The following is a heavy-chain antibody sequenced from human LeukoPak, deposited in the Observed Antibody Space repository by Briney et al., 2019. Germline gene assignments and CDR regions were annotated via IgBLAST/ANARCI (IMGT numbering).Heavy chain of an antibody. Sequence: PSETLSLTCTVSGGSISSYYWSWIRQPPGKGLEWIGYIYYSGSTNYNPSLKSRVTISVDTSKNQFSLKLSSVTAADTAVYYCARVDGDYGVDYWGQGTLVTVSS. CDR3: ARVDGDYGVDY. CDR1: GGSISSYY. V-gene: IGHV4-59*08. J-gene: IGHJ4*02. CDR2: IYYSGST. D-gene: IGHD4-17*01.